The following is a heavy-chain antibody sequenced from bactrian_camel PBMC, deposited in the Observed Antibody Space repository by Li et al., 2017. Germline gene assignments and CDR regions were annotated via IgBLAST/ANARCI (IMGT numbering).Heavy chain of an antibody. J-gene: IGHJ4*01. D-gene: IGHD1*01. V-gene: IGHV3S1*01. CDR3: AARVQIPPRYCPGDPTTGH. Sequence: HVQLVESGGGLVQPGRSLRVSCAGSGFTFSSYWMYWVRQSPEKGLEWLSLHTGPTTHVADSLKGRFTISRDNAKNTLYLQLNSLKTEDTAVYYCAARVQIPPRYCPGDPTTGHWSQGTQVTVS. CDR1: GFTFSSYW. CDR2: LHTGPTT.